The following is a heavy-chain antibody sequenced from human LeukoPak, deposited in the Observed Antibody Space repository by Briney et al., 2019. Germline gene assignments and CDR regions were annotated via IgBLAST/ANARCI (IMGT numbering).Heavy chain of an antibody. V-gene: IGHV3-48*04. D-gene: IGHD2-15*01. Sequence: GGSLRLSCAASGFTFSSYSMNWVRQAPGKGLEWVSYISSSSSTIYYADSVKGRFTISRENAKNSLYLQMNSLRAEDTAVYYCASGSEYCSGGSCYSGPYWYFDLWGRGTLVTVSS. CDR3: ASGSEYCSGGSCYSGPYWYFDL. CDR2: ISSSSSTI. CDR1: GFTFSSYS. J-gene: IGHJ2*01.